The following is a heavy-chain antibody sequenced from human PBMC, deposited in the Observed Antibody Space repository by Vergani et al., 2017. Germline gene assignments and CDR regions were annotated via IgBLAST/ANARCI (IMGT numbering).Heavy chain of an antibody. J-gene: IGHJ5*01. CDR1: GFSLKDYA. D-gene: IGHD2-8*01. V-gene: IGHV3-23*01. CDR3: AKSASVSMSLPYWFES. CDR2: ISGTGGFT. Sequence: EVQWLESGGDLVQSGGSLRISCAASGFSLKDYAMSWVREAPGKGLEWVSCISGTGGFTYYADSVQGRFTISRHNSKNPLYLELSSLRADDTAVYYCAKSASVSMSLPYWFESYGQGTHVTVS.